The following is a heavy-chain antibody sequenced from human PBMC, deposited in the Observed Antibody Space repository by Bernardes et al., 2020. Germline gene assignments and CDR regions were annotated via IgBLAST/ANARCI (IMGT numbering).Heavy chain of an antibody. CDR2: IKQDGSEK. CDR1: GFTSSSYW. Sequence: GGSLRLYCAASGFTSSSYWMSWVRQAPGKGLEWVANIKQDGSEKYYVDSVKGRFTISRDNAKNSLYLQMNSLRAEDTALYYCARDRDGMDVWGKGTTVTVSS. V-gene: IGHV3-7*01. D-gene: IGHD3-10*01. CDR3: ARDRDGMDV. J-gene: IGHJ6*04.